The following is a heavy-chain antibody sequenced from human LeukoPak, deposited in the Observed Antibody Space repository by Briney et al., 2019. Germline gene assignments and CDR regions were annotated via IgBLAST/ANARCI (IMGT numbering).Heavy chain of an antibody. CDR3: ARAGYSYGTGYYFDY. D-gene: IGHD5-18*01. V-gene: IGHV4-59*01. Sequence: PSETLSLTCTVSDGSISNYYWSWIRLPPGKGLEWIGYIYYTGATNYSPSLKSRVTISLDTSKDQFSLRLSSVTAADAAVYYCARAGYSYGTGYYFDYWGQGALVTVSS. J-gene: IGHJ4*02. CDR2: IYYTGAT. CDR1: DGSISNYY.